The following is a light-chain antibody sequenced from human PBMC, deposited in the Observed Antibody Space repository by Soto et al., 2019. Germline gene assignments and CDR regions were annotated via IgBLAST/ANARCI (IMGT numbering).Light chain of an antibody. Sequence: QSALTQPASVSGSPGQSITISCTGTGSDVGGYNYVSWYQQHPGKAPELMVYDVSNRPSGVSNRFSGSKSGNTASLTISGLQAEDEADYYCSSYTSSSTYVFGTGTKVTVL. CDR2: DVS. CDR1: GSDVGGYNY. CDR3: SSYTSSSTYV. V-gene: IGLV2-14*01. J-gene: IGLJ1*01.